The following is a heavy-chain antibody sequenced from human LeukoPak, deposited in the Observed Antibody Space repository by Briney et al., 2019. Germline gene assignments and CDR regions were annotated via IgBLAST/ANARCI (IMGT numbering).Heavy chain of an antibody. CDR1: GGSISSYY. V-gene: IGHV4-59*08. CDR3: SRIKDYYYYYGMDV. Sequence: SETLSLTCTASGGSISSYYWSWIRQPPGKGLEWIGYIYYSGSTNYNPSLKSRVTISVDTSKNQFSLKLSSVTAADTAVYYCSRIKDYYYYYGMDVWGQGTTVTVSS. CDR2: IYYSGST. J-gene: IGHJ6*02.